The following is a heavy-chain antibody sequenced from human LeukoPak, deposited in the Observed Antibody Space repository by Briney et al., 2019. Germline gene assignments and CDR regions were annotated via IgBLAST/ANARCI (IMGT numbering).Heavy chain of an antibody. V-gene: IGHV1-8*02. CDR2: MNPNSGNT. Sequence: ASVKVSCKASGYTFTGYYMHWVRQATGQGLEWMGWMNPNSGNTGYAQKFQGRVTMTRNTSISTAYMELSSLRSEDTAVYYCARANLNWNDADYWGQGTLVTVSS. J-gene: IGHJ4*02. CDR3: ARANLNWNDADY. CDR1: GYTFTGYY. D-gene: IGHD1-20*01.